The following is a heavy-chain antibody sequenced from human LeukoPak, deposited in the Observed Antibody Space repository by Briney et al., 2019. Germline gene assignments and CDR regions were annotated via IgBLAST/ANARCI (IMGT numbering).Heavy chain of an antibody. D-gene: IGHD1-14*01. V-gene: IGHV4-39*01. CDR2: IYYSGST. Sequence: PSETLSLTCTVSGGSISSSSYYWGWIRQPPGKGLEWIGSIYYSGSTYYSPSLKSRVTISVDTSKNQFSLKLSSVTAADTAVYYCASGNPTSDAFDIWGQGTMVTVSS. J-gene: IGHJ3*02. CDR1: GGSISSSSYY. CDR3: ASGNPTSDAFDI.